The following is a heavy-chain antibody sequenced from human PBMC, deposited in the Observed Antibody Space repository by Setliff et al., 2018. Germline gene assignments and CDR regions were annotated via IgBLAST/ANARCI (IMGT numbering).Heavy chain of an antibody. V-gene: IGHV3-33*08. D-gene: IGHD6-19*01. CDR2: IWFDGSNK. CDR1: EFIFSRYW. J-gene: IGHJ4*02. Sequence: GGSLRLSCEASEFIFSRYWMSWVRQAPGKGLEWVAFIWFDGSNKYYAASVTGRFTISRDNSRDTLYLQMNNLRVEDTAVYYCVRDPPGSGFAFESWGQGTLVTVSS. CDR3: VRDPPGSGFAFES.